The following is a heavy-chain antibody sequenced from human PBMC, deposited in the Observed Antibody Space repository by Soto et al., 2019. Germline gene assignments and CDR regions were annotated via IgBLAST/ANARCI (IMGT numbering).Heavy chain of an antibody. Sequence: ETLSLTCTVSGGSVSSGSYSWSWIRQPPVKGLEWIGSIYYSGSTDYNPSLKSRVTISVDTSKNQFSLNLRSVTAADTAVYYCASMGYHYGSGSYPLDYWGQGTLVTVSS. CDR2: IYYSGST. D-gene: IGHD3-10*01. J-gene: IGHJ4*02. CDR3: ASMGYHYGSGSYPLDY. V-gene: IGHV4-61*01. CDR1: GGSVSSGSYS.